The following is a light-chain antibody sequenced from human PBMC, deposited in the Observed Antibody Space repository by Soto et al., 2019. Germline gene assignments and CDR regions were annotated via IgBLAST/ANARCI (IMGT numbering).Light chain of an antibody. Sequence: DVVMTQTPPSLSVTPGQPASISCKSSQSLLHITGETFLFWYLQKPGQSPQLLIYEVSTRVSGVPDRFSGSGSGTDFTPEISRVETDDVGIYYCMQSTQLPPTFGQGTRLEIK. CDR3: MQSTQLPPT. J-gene: IGKJ5*01. CDR2: EVS. CDR1: QSLLHITGETF. V-gene: IGKV2D-29*02.